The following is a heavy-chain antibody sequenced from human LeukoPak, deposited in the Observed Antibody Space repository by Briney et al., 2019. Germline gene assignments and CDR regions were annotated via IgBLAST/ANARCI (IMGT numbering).Heavy chain of an antibody. Sequence: GGSLRLSCAASGFTFSSYWMSWVRQATGKGLEWVANIKQDGSEKYYVDSAKGRFTISTDNAENSLYLQMNSLRAEDTAVYYCASDSDYGRHYHFDYWGQGTLVTVSS. CDR3: ASDSDYGRHYHFDY. CDR2: IKQDGSEK. J-gene: IGHJ4*02. V-gene: IGHV3-7*03. D-gene: IGHD4/OR15-4a*01. CDR1: GFTFSSYW.